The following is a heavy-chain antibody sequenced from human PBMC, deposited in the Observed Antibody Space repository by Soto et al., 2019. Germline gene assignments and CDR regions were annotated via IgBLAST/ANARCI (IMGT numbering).Heavy chain of an antibody. CDR3: AKGVVREPAYFDD. CDR1: GFTFSAFA. J-gene: IGHJ4*02. D-gene: IGHD3-10*01. CDR2: ISYDGRNE. V-gene: IGHV3-30*18. Sequence: QVQMVESGGGVAQPGGSLRLSCAVSGFTFSAFAMYWVRQAPGKGLEWVALISYDGRNEDYAEYVRGRFTISRDNSKNTLYLDMNSLSAEDSAVYFCAKGVVREPAYFDDWGQGTLVTVSS.